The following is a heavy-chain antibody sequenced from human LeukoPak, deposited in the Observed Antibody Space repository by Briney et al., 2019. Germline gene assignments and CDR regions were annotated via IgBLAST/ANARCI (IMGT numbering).Heavy chain of an antibody. CDR1: GFTFSSYN. Sequence: PGGSLRLSYAASGFTFSSYNMNWVRQAPGKGLEWVTSISSTSRSYIYYADSVKGRFTISRDNAKNSLYLQMNSLRAEDTAVYYCAREHSGYDFPGRDYYYMDVWGKGTTVTVSS. D-gene: IGHD5-12*01. CDR2: ISSTSRSYI. CDR3: AREHSGYDFPGRDYYYMDV. J-gene: IGHJ6*03. V-gene: IGHV3-21*01.